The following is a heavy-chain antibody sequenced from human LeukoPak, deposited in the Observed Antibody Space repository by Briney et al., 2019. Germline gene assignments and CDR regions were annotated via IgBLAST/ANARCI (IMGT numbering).Heavy chain of an antibody. CDR1: GYTFTNYW. J-gene: IGHJ5*02. Sequence: GESLKISCKSFGYTFTNYWIGWVRQMPGKGLEWMGIIYPGDSDTRYSPSFQGQVTISADKSISTAYLQWSSLKASDTAMYYCARGTTVTPAMNWFDPWGQGTLVTVSS. CDR2: IYPGDSDT. D-gene: IGHD4-17*01. V-gene: IGHV5-51*01. CDR3: ARGTTVTPAMNWFDP.